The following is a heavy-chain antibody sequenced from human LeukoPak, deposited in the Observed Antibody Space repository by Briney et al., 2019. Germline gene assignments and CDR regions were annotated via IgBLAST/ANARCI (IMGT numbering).Heavy chain of an antibody. CDR1: GGSFSGYY. Sequence: KPSETLSLTCAVYGGSFSGYYWSWIRQPPGKGLEWIGEINHSGSTNYNPSLKSRVTISVDTSKNQFSLKLSSVTAADTAVYYCAREGIAANRGFDYWGQGTPVNVSS. CDR2: INHSGST. CDR3: AREGIAANRGFDY. V-gene: IGHV4-34*01. J-gene: IGHJ4*03. D-gene: IGHD6-13*01.